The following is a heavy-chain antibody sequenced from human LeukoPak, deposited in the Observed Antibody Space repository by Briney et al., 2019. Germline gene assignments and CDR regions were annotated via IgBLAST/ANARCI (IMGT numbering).Heavy chain of an antibody. Sequence: GGSLRLSCTACRFTFSSYGMHWVRQAPGKGLEWLAVISYDGSNKYYADSVKGRFTISRDNSKNTLYLQMNSLRADDMAVYYCARGKSGLYDSWSGYYMDLWGKGTTVTVSS. CDR1: RFTFSSYG. V-gene: IGHV3-30*03. CDR2: ISYDGSNK. J-gene: IGHJ6*03. D-gene: IGHD3-3*01. CDR3: ARGKSGLYDSWSGYYMDL.